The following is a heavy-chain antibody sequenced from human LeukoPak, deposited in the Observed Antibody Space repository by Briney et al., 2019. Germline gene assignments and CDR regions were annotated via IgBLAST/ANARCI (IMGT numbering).Heavy chain of an antibody. CDR1: GGSISSYY. CDR3: ARLTAAEDWFDP. V-gene: IGHV4-59*08. J-gene: IGHJ5*02. CDR2: IYYSGST. Sequence: SETLSLTCTVSGGSISSYYWSWIRQPPGKGLEWIGHIYYSGSTNYNPSLKSRVTISVDTSKNQFSLKLSSVTAADTAVYYCARLTAAEDWFDPWGQGTLVTVSS. D-gene: IGHD6-13*01.